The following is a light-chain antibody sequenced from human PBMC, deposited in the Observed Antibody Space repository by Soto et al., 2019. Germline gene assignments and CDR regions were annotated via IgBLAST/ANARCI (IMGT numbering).Light chain of an antibody. CDR3: QKYNSAPRT. CDR1: QGIGIY. Sequence: DIQMTQSPSSLSASLGDRVTITCRASQGIGIYLAWYQQKPGKVPKLLIYTASTLQSWVASRFSGRGSGTDLTLTISSLQPEDVATYYCQKYNSAPRTFGQGTRVEI. CDR2: TAS. J-gene: IGKJ1*01. V-gene: IGKV1-27*01.